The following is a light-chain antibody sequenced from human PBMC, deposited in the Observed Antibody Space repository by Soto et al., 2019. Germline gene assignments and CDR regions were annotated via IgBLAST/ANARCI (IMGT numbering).Light chain of an antibody. CDR1: QNHEHY. J-gene: IGKJ1*01. CDR3: QHYYNSWT. Sequence: DIVMTQSPDSLAVSLGERATINCKSSQNHEHYLAWYQQKAGQPPKLLIDWASTRASGVPDRFSGSGSGTDFTLTISSLQAEDVAVYYCQHYYNSWTFGQGTQVEIK. CDR2: WAS. V-gene: IGKV4-1*01.